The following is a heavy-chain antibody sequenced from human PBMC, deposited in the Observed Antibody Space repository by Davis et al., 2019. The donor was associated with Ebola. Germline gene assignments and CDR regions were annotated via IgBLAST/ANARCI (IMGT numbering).Heavy chain of an antibody. J-gene: IGHJ4*02. CDR1: GGSVSSGSYY. CDR3: ASSPRALYSSGWRPFDY. CDR2: IYYSGST. D-gene: IGHD6-19*01. Sequence: PSETLSLTCTVSGGSVSSGSYYWSWIRQPPGKGLEWIGYIYYSGSTNYNPSLKSRVTISVDTSKNQFSLKLSSVTAADTAVYYCASSPRALYSSGWRPFDYWGQGTLVTVSS. V-gene: IGHV4-61*01.